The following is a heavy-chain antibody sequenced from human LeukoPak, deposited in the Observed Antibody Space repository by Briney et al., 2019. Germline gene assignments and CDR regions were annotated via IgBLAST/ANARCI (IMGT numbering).Heavy chain of an antibody. CDR3: AKDHYWSIDY. CDR1: GFTFSSNW. Sequence: GGSLRLSCAASGFTFSSNWMHWVRHAPGQGLVWVSRIKGDGISTNYADSVKGRLTISRDIAKNTLYLQMNSLRAEDTGVYYCAKDHYWSIDYWGRGTLVTVSS. CDR2: IKGDGIST. J-gene: IGHJ4*02. V-gene: IGHV3-74*01. D-gene: IGHD3-3*01.